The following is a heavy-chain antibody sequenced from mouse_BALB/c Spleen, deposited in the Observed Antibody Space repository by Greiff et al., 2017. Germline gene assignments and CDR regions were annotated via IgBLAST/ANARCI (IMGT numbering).Heavy chain of an antibody. J-gene: IGHJ4*01. D-gene: IGHD2-3*01. V-gene: IGHV5-4*02. CDR1: GFTFSDYY. CDR3: ARHDDPRAMDY. Sequence: EVQLVESGGGLVKPGGSLKLSCAASGFTFSDYYMYWVRQTPEKRLEWVATISDGGSYTYYPDSVKGRFTISRDNAKNTLYLQMSSLKSEDTAMYYCARHDDPRAMDYWCQGTSVTVSS. CDR2: ISDGGSYT.